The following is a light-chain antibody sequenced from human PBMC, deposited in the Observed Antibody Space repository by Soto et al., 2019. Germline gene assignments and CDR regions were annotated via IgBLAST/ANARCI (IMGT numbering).Light chain of an antibody. J-gene: IGKJ2*01. CDR2: GTS. Sequence: EIVLTQSPGTLSLSPGESATLSCRASQSVSTKFFDWYQHKPGQAPRLLIYGTSTRATGIPDRFSGSGSGTDFTLTISRLEPEDFAVYYCQQYGSSPYTFGQGTKLDIK. CDR3: QQYGSSPYT. CDR1: QSVSTKF. V-gene: IGKV3-20*01.